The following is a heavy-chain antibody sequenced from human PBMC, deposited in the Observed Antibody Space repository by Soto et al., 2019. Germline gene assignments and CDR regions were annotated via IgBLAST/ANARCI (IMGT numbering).Heavy chain of an antibody. CDR3: ARHETGSVDY. D-gene: IGHD3-10*01. CDR2: IYYSGST. V-gene: IGHV4-39*01. CDR1: GGSISSSSYY. Sequence: QLQLQESGPGLVKPSETLSLTWTVSGGSISSSSYYWGWIRQPPGKGLEWIGSIYYSGSTYYNPSLKSRVTISVDTSKNQFSRKLSSVTAADTAVYYCARHETGSVDYWGQGTLVTVSS. J-gene: IGHJ4*02.